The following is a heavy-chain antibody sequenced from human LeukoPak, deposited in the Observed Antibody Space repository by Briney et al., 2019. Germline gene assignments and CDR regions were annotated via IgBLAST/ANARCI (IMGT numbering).Heavy chain of an antibody. CDR3: AKFIQHYYYMDV. J-gene: IGHJ6*03. V-gene: IGHV3-30*18. CDR1: GFTFNNYG. CDR2: ISDDGRNK. D-gene: IGHD3-16*02. Sequence: PGGSLRLSCAASGFTFNNYGIHWVRQAPGKGLEWVAVISDDGRNKYYADSVTGRFTISRDNYKNTVSLQTNSLRVEDTAVYYCAKFIQHYYYMDVWGKGTTVTVSS.